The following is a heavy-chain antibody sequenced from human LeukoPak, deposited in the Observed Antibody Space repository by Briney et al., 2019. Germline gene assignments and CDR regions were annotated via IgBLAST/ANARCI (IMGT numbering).Heavy chain of an antibody. Sequence: SQTLSLTCTVSGGSISSGGYYWSWIRQHPGEGLEWIGYIYYSGSTYYNPSLKSRVTISVDTSKNQFSLKLSSVTAADTAVYYCARDKGLAFDHWGQGTLVTVSS. CDR3: ARDKGLAFDH. CDR1: GGSISSGGYY. V-gene: IGHV4-31*03. J-gene: IGHJ4*02. CDR2: IYYSGST. D-gene: IGHD3/OR15-3a*01.